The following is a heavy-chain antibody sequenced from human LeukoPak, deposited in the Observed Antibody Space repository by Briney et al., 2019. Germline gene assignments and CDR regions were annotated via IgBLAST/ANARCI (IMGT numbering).Heavy chain of an antibody. CDR1: GYTFTNYW. V-gene: IGHV5-51*01. Sequence: GESLKICCKGSGYTFTNYWIAWVRQMPGKGLEWMGSIYPGDSDTSYSPSFQGQVTISADKSINTAYLQWTSLKASDIAMYYCARVGGSSWSSSFFDYWGQGTLVTVSS. CDR3: ARVGGSSWSSSFFDY. CDR2: IYPGDSDT. J-gene: IGHJ4*02. D-gene: IGHD6-13*01.